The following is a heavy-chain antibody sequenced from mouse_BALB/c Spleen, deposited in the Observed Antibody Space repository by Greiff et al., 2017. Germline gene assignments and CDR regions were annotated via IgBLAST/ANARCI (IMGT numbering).Heavy chain of an antibody. V-gene: IGHV2-4-1*01. Sequence: VKLVESGPGLVAPSQSLSITCTVSGFSLTSYGVHWVRQSPGKGLEWLGVIWSGGSTDYNAAFISRLSISKDNSKSQVFFKMNSLQADDTAIYYCARNEGRYYAMDYWGQGTSVTVSS. D-gene: IGHD3-3*01. CDR1: GFSLTSYG. CDR2: IWSGGST. CDR3: ARNEGRYYAMDY. J-gene: IGHJ4*01.